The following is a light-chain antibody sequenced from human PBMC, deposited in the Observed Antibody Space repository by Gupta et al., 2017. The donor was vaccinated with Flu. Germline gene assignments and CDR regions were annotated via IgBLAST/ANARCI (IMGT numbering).Light chain of an antibody. CDR2: EGP. CDR3: SAYAGGNTFV. J-gene: IGLJ1*01. Sequence: SRDVGRYKLVSRYQEDPDKAPQIKINEGPKPPSGVPYPVSGSKSGNTASLTVSGLQAEDEADYYCSAYAGGNTFVFGTGTRVTVL. V-gene: IGLV2-8*01. CDR1: SRDVGRYKL.